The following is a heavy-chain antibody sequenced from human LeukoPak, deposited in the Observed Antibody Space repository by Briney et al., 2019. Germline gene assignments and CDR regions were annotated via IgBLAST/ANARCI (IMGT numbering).Heavy chain of an antibody. CDR2: TWYRSGWYY. V-gene: IGHV6-1*01. CDR3: AREMTLWHYFDF. CDR1: GDSVSSDSTA. J-gene: IGHJ4*02. Sequence: SQTLSLTSALSGDSVSSDSTAWSWIRQSPSRGLEWLGRTWYRSGWYYDYALSLKSRVTINPDTSKNQFSLQLNYVTPEDTAVYYCAREMTLWHYFDFWGQGILVTVSS.